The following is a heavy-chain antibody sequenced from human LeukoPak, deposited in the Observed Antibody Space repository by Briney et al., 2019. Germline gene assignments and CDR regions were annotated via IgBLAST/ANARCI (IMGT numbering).Heavy chain of an antibody. CDR3: ARWVEPGGWFDP. D-gene: IGHD1-14*01. CDR2: ISAYNGNT. J-gene: IGHJ5*02. Sequence: ASAKVSCKASGYTFTSYDINWVRQAPGQGLEWMGWISAYNGNTNYAQKLQGRVTMTTDTSTSTAYMELRSLRSDDTAVYYCARWVEPGGWFDPWGQGTLVTVSS. CDR1: GYTFTSYD. V-gene: IGHV1-18*01.